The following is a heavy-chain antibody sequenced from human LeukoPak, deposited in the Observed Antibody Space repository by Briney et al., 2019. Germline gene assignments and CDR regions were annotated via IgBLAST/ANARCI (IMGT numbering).Heavy chain of an antibody. CDR3: AKWGGIAAAPFDY. CDR1: GFTFSSYA. Sequence: GGSLRLSCASSGFTFSSYAMSWVRKAPGKGLEWVSAISGSGGSTYYADSVKGRFTISRDNSKNTLYLQMNSLRAEDTAVYYCAKWGGIAAAPFDYWGQGTLVTVSS. V-gene: IGHV3-23*01. D-gene: IGHD6-13*01. J-gene: IGHJ4*02. CDR2: ISGSGGST.